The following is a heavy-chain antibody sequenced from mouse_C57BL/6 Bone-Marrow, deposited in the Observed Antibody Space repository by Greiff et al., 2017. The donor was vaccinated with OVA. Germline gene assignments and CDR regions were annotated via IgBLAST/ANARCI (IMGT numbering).Heavy chain of an antibody. V-gene: IGHV1-64*01. CDR2: IHPNSGST. D-gene: IGHD2-5*01. CDR1: GYTFTSYW. CDR3: ERGTYYSNYVAWFAY. J-gene: IGHJ3*01. Sequence: QVQLQQPGAELVKPGASVKLSCKASGYTFTSYWMHWVKQRPGQGLEWIGMIHPNSGSTNYNEKFKSKATLTVDKSSSTAYMQLSSLTSEDSAVSYWERGTYYSNYVAWFAYWGQGTLVTVSA.